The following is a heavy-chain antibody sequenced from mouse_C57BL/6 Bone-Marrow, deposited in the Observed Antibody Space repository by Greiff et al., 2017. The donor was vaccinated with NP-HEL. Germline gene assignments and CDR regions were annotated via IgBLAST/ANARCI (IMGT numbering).Heavy chain of an antibody. CDR3: ARSLRYAMDY. CDR2: ISNGGGST. J-gene: IGHJ4*01. V-gene: IGHV5-12*01. Sequence: EVQLVESGGGLVQPGGSLKLSCAASGFTFSDYYMYWVRQTPEKRLEWVAYISNGGGSTYYPDTVKGRFTISRDNAKNTLYLQMSRLKSEDTAMYYCARSLRYAMDYWGQGTSVTVSS. CDR1: GFTFSDYY.